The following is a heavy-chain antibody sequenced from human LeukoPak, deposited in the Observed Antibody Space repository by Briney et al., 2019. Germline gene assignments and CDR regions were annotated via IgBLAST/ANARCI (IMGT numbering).Heavy chain of an antibody. D-gene: IGHD1-26*01. CDR2: ILGSGGGT. V-gene: IGHV3-23*01. CDR3: AKDGPLGMWELRGDFDY. CDR1: GFSFSNYA. Sequence: PGGSLRLSCAASGFSFSNYAMSWVRQAPGEGLEWVSGILGSGGGTFYADSVKGRFTISRDNSKNTLYLQMNSLRAEDTAVYYCAKDGPLGMWELRGDFDYWGQGTLVTVSS. J-gene: IGHJ4*02.